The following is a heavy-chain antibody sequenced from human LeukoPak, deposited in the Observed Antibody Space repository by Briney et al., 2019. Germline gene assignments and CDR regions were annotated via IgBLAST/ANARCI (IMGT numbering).Heavy chain of an antibody. V-gene: IGHV4-4*09. CDR1: GGSFSSYY. Sequence: PSETLSLSCTASGGSFSSYYRSWVRQPPGKGLEWIGYIYTSGGANYYPSRNSRVRITVGTSKNHFALKLSSVTAVDTGVYYCACVYYYCMDVWGKGTTVTVSS. D-gene: IGHD2-8*01. CDR2: IYTSGGA. CDR3: ACVYYYCMDV. J-gene: IGHJ6*04.